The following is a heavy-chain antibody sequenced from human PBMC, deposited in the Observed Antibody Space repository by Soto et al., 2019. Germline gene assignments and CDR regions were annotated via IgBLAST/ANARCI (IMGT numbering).Heavy chain of an antibody. V-gene: IGHV3-21*01. CDR3: ASLSRFALDY. D-gene: IGHD3-10*01. CDR1: GFAFSSYT. J-gene: IGHJ4*01. Sequence: PGGSLRLSCAASGFAFSSYTMNWVRQAPGKGLEWISSIGGGGDYIYYTGSVKGRFSISRDNAKNSLYLQMDSLRAEDTAVYYCASLSRFALDYWGQGTLVTVSS. CDR2: IGGGGDYI.